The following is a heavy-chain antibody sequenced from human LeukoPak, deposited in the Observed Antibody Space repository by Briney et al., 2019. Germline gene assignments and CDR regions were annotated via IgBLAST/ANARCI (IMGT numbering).Heavy chain of an antibody. CDR3: ARFYYYGSGTDWYFYCMDV. Sequence: ASVKVSSKTSGYTFTNYGISWVRQAPGQGLEWMGWISTYTGKTNCTQKVQDRVTMTRDTSTSTAYMELRSLRSDDTAVYYCARFYYYGSGTDWYFYCMDVWGQGTTVTVSS. V-gene: IGHV1-18*01. J-gene: IGHJ6*02. CDR2: ISTYTGKT. D-gene: IGHD3-10*01. CDR1: GYTFTNYG.